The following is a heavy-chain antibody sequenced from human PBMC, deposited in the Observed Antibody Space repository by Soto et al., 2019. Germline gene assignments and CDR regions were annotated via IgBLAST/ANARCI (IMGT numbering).Heavy chain of an antibody. CDR3: STRPGVYGELVDY. V-gene: IGHV4-59*01. Sequence: SETLSLTCTVSGASIRSYYWSWIRQPPGKSLELVGYISYSEGTNYNPSLKSRVTISLDTSKNQFSLKLNSVTAADTAVYYCSTRPGVYGELVDYWGQGTLVTVSS. J-gene: IGHJ4*02. CDR1: GASIRSYY. CDR2: ISYSEGT. D-gene: IGHD4-17*01.